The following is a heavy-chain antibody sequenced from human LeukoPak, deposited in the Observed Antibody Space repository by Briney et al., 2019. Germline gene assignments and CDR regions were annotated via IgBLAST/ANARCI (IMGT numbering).Heavy chain of an antibody. CDR2: IYYSGST. J-gene: IGHJ3*02. CDR1: GGSISSSSYY. V-gene: IGHV4-39*07. Sequence: SETLSLTCTVSGGSISSSSYYWGWIRQPPGKGLEWIGSIYYSGSTYYNPSLKSRVTISVDTSKNQFSLKLSSVTAADTAVYYCARDRAVTRFVAFDIWGQGTMATVSS. CDR3: ARDRAVTRFVAFDI. D-gene: IGHD4-17*01.